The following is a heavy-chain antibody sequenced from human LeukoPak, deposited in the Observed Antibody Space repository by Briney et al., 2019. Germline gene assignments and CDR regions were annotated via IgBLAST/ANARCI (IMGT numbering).Heavy chain of an antibody. CDR1: GFTFSSYW. D-gene: IGHD3-3*01. Sequence: GGSLRLSCAASGFTFSSYWMSWVRQAPGKGLEWVANIKQDGSEKYYVDSVKGRFTISRDNAKNSLYLQMNSLRAEDTAVYYCARDPPGHYDFWSGYYPGEGDYFDYWGQGTLVTVSS. CDR3: ARDPPGHYDFWSGYYPGEGDYFDY. V-gene: IGHV3-7*01. J-gene: IGHJ4*02. CDR2: IKQDGSEK.